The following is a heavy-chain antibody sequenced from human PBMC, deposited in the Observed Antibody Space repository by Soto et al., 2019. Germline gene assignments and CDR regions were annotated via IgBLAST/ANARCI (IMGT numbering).Heavy chain of an antibody. CDR3: AQGTWLAI. CDR1: GFTFGSHD. Sequence: EVQLLESGGGLEKPGGSLRLSCAASGFTFGSHDMSWVRQAPGKALEWVSSISVSDPGTYYAESVKGRFTTSRDISKNTLFLQMHSLRAEDTALYDWAQGTWLAIWGQGTRVTVSS. D-gene: IGHD6-19*01. CDR2: ISVSDPGT. V-gene: IGHV3-23*01. J-gene: IGHJ3*02.